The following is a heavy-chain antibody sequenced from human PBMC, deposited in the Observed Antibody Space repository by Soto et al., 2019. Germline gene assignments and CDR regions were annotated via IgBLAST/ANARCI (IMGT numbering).Heavy chain of an antibody. CDR2: ISTSGGDT. CDR3: ARQLGYCSDGTCYFDY. CDR1: GFTIRNYA. Sequence: EVQLLESGGGLVQPGGSLRLSCAACGFTIRNYAMSWVRQAPGKGLEWVSAISTSGGDTYYADSVKGRFTISRDNSKNTLYLQMNSLTAEDTAVYHCARQLGYCSDGTCYFDYWGQGTEVTVSS. D-gene: IGHD2-15*01. J-gene: IGHJ4*02. V-gene: IGHV3-23*01.